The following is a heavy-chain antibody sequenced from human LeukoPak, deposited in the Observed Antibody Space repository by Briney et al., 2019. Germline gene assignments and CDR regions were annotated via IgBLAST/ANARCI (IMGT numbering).Heavy chain of an antibody. V-gene: IGHV3-7*01. Sequence: GGSLRLSCAASGFTFGGYSMSWVRQAPGKGLGWVANIKHDGSERFYVDSVKGRFTISKDNAENSMYLQMNSLSAEDTAVYYCGRVISGAIDYWGQGTLVTVSS. D-gene: IGHD2-15*01. CDR1: GFTFGGYS. J-gene: IGHJ4*02. CDR2: IKHDGSER. CDR3: GRVISGAIDY.